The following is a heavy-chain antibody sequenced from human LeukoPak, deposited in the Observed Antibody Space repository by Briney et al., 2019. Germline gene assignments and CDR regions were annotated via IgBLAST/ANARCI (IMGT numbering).Heavy chain of an antibody. CDR3: AREVVTAIYGDNWFDP. D-gene: IGHD2-21*02. CDR2: ISAYNGNT. CDR1: GYTFTSYG. V-gene: IGHV1-18*01. J-gene: IGHJ5*02. Sequence: EASVKVSCKASGYTFTSYGISWVRQAPGQGLEWMGWISAYNGNTNYAQKLQGRVTMTTDTSTSTAYMELRSLRSDDTAVYYCAREVVTAIYGDNWFDPWGQGTLVTVSS.